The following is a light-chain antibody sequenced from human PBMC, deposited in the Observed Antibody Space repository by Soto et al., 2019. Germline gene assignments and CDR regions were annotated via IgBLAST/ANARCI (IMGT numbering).Light chain of an antibody. CDR2: GAS. Sequence: EIELVQSPCTLSLSPGERATLSCRASQSVSNNYLAWYQQKPGQAPRLLIYGASSRATGVPDRFSGSGTGTDFSLTITTLDTEDFAVYYCQQYGVSPLMFTFGQGTKVGVK. V-gene: IGKV3-20*01. J-gene: IGKJ2*01. CDR1: QSVSNNY. CDR3: QQYGVSPLMFT.